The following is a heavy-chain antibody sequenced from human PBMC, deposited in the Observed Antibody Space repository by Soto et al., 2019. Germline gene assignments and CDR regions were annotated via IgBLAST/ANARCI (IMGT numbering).Heavy chain of an antibody. V-gene: IGHV4-59*01. CDR2: IYYSGST. CDR3: ARVISTIFGVVGPYYMDV. D-gene: IGHD3-3*01. CDR1: GGSISSYY. J-gene: IGHJ6*03. Sequence: TLSLTCTVSGGSISSYYWSWIRQPPGKGLEWIGYIYYSGSTNYNPSLKSRVTISVDTSKNQFSLKLSSVTAADTAVYYCARVISTIFGVVGPYYMDVWGKGTTVTVSS.